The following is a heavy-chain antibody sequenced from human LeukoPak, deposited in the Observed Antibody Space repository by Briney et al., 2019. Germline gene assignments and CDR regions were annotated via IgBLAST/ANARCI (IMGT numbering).Heavy chain of an antibody. Sequence: SETLSLTCTVSGGSISSYYWSWIRQPPGKGLEWIGYIYYSGSTNYNPSLKSRVTISVDTSKNQSSLKLSSVTAADTAVYYCARHYDIWRGGAFGIWGQGTMVTVSS. CDR2: IYYSGST. V-gene: IGHV4-59*08. CDR1: GGSISSYY. CDR3: ARHYDIWRGGAFGI. D-gene: IGHD3-9*01. J-gene: IGHJ3*02.